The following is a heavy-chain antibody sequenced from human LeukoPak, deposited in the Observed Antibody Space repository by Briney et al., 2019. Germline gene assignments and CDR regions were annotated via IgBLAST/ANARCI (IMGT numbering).Heavy chain of an antibody. CDR1: GGTFSSYA. Sequence: GASVKVSCKASGGTFSSYAISWVRQAPGQGLEWMGGIIPIFGTANYAQKFQGRVTITADESTSTAYMELSSLRSEDTAVYYCARLGTGTTSADYWGQGTLVTVSS. V-gene: IGHV1-69*13. CDR3: ARLGTGTTSADY. CDR2: IIPIFGTA. J-gene: IGHJ4*02. D-gene: IGHD1-1*01.